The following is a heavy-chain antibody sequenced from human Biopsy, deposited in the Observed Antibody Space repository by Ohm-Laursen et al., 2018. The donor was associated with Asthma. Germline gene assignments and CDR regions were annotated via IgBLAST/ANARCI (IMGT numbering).Heavy chain of an antibody. CDR1: GVDLSSYG. J-gene: IGHJ6*02. V-gene: IGHV3-30*18. CDR3: AKGRYKWNDGYYGLDV. D-gene: IGHD1-20*01. CDR2: IAYDGSKK. Sequence: SSLRLSCTASGVDLSSYGMNWVRRAPGKGLEWVAVIAYDGSKKYYADSVKGRFTISRDNSKNTLYLQMNSLRGEDTAVYYCAKGRYKWNDGYYGLDVWGQGTTVTVSS.